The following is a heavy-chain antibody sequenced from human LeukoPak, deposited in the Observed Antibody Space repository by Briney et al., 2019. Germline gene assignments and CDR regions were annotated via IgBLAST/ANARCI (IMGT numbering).Heavy chain of an antibody. CDR1: GGSISSGDYY. V-gene: IGHV4-30-4*01. D-gene: IGHD3-10*01. CDR2: IYYRGST. Sequence: SETLSLTCTVSGGSISSGDYYWSWIRQPPGKGLEWIGYIYYRGSTYYNPSLKSRVTISVDTSKNQFSLKLSSVTAADTAVYYCARDMVRGVTLYYYGMDVWGQGTTVTVSS. CDR3: ARDMVRGVTLYYYGMDV. J-gene: IGHJ6*02.